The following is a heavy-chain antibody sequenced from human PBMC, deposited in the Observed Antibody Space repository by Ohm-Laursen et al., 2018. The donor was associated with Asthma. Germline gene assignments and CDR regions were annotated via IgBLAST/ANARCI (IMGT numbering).Heavy chain of an antibody. CDR3: ARGYSSSSLFVLYYYNMDV. CDR1: GFTVSSNY. CDR2: ISSSSSYI. D-gene: IGHD6-6*01. Sequence: SLRLSCTASGFTVSSNYMSWVRQAPGKGLEWVSSISSSSSYIYYADSVKGRFTISRDNAKNSLYLQMNSLRAEDTAVYYCARGYSSSSLFVLYYYNMDVWGQGTTVTVSS. V-gene: IGHV3-21*04. J-gene: IGHJ6*02.